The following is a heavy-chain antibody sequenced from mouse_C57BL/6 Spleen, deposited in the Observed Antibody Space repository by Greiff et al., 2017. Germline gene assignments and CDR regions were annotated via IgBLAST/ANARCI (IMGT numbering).Heavy chain of an antibody. Sequence: QVQLQQSGAELVKPGASVKISCKASGYAFSSCWMNWVKQRLGTGLEWIGQIYPGDGETNYNGKFKGKATLPAAKSSSTANMQISSLTSGDSAVYFCAGFITAVVPYGYVEVWGTGTTVTVSS. J-gene: IGHJ1*03. CDR3: AGFITAVVPYGYVEV. CDR1: GYAFSSCW. CDR2: IYPGDGET. D-gene: IGHD1-1*01. V-gene: IGHV1-80*01.